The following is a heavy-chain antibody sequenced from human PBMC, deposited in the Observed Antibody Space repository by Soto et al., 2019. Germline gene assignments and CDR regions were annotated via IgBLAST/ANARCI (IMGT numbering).Heavy chain of an antibody. CDR3: ARSRGSGTYRHDFHP. CDR2: IYYSGST. CDR1: GVSLSGFY. Sequence: SETLSLTCAVSGVSLSGFYWSWMRQQPGKGLEWIGYIYYSGSTYYNPSLKSRVTISVDTSNNQFSLKLSSVTAADTAVYYCARSRGSGTYRHDFHPWGQGTLVTVSS. D-gene: IGHD1-26*01. J-gene: IGHJ1*01. V-gene: IGHV4-31*11.